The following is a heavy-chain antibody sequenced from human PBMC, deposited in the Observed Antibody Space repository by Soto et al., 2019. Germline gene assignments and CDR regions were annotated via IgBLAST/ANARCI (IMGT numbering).Heavy chain of an antibody. V-gene: IGHV4-61*01. CDR2: IYYSGST. CDR1: GGSVSSGSYY. J-gene: IGHJ4*02. CDR3: VRDEVIGYYFDY. Sequence: SETLSLTCTVSGGSVSSGSYYWSWIRQPPGKGLEWIGYIYYSGSTNYNPSLKSRVTISVDTSKNQFSLKLSSVTAADTAVYYCVRDEVIGYYFDYWGQGTLVTVSS.